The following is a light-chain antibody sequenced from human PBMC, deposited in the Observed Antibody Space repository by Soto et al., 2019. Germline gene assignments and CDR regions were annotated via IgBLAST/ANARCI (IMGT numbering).Light chain of an antibody. V-gene: IGKV1-39*01. J-gene: IGKJ2*01. Sequence: DIQMTQSPSSLSASVGDRVTITCRASQSTSSYLNWYQQKPGKAPKLLISAASSLHSGVPSSFSGSGSGTDFTLTISSLQPDDFATYFCQQSYNTPYTFGQGTKLDMK. CDR3: QQSYNTPYT. CDR2: AAS. CDR1: QSTSSY.